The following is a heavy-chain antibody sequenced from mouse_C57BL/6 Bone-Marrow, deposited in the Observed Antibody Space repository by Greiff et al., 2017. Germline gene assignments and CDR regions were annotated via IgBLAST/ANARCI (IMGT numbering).Heavy chain of an antibody. Sequence: VKLKQPGAELVKPGASVKMSCKASGYTFTSYWITWVKQRPGQGLEWIGDIYPGSGSTNYNEKFKSKATLTVDTSSSTAYMQLSSLTSEDSAVYYCAREDDGYYLYYAMDYWGQGTSVTVSS. CDR2: IYPGSGST. CDR1: GYTFTSYW. D-gene: IGHD2-3*01. J-gene: IGHJ4*01. CDR3: AREDDGYYLYYAMDY. V-gene: IGHV1-55*01.